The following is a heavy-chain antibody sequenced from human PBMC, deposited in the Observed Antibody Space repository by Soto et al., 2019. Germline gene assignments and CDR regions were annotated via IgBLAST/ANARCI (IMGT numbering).Heavy chain of an antibody. V-gene: IGHV4-61*01. J-gene: IGHJ5*02. CDR2: IYYSGST. D-gene: IGHD4-17*01. CDR1: GGSVSSGSYY. Sequence: PSETLSLTCTVSGGSVSSGSYYWSWIRQPPGKGLEWIGYIYYSGSTNYNPSLKSRVTISVDTSKNQFSLKLSSVTAADTAVYYCARGTTVTTAFALHPCCQGTLATV. CDR3: ARGTTVTTAFALHP.